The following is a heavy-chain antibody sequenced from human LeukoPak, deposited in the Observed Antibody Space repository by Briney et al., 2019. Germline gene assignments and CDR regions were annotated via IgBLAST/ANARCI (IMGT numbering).Heavy chain of an antibody. D-gene: IGHD2-15*01. CDR2: IYTSGST. V-gene: IGHV4-61*02. CDR3: ARDLTVAAMGDY. J-gene: IGHJ4*02. Sequence: SQTLSLTCTVSGGSISSGGYYWSWIRQPAGKGLEWIGRIYTSGSTNYNPSLKSRVTMSVDTSKNQFSLKLSSVTAADTAVYYCARDLTVAAMGDYWGQGTLVTVSS. CDR1: GGSISSGGYY.